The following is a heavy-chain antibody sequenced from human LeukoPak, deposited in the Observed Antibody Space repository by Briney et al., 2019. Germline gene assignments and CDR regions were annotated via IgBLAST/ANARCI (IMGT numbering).Heavy chain of an antibody. V-gene: IGHV3-48*02. CDR2: INSPSDTI. D-gene: IGHD2-21*02. Sequence: PGGSLRLSCTASGFSFSTYNMNWVRRAPGEGLEWVSYINSPSDTIHYADSVKGRFTISRDNARNSLYLQMNSLRDDDTAVYYCARSVRDCNGDCYSPYFDYWGQGTLVTVSS. CDR3: ARSVRDCNGDCYSPYFDY. CDR1: GFSFSTYN. J-gene: IGHJ4*02.